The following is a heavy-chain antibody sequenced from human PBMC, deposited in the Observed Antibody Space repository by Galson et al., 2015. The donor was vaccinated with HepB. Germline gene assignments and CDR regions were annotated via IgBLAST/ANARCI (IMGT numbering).Heavy chain of an antibody. V-gene: IGHV3-30*04. J-gene: IGHJ4*02. D-gene: IGHD3-22*01. Sequence: SLRLSCAASGFTFSSYAMHWVRQAPGKGLEWVAVISYDGSNKYYADSVKGRFTISRDNSKNTLYLQMNSLRAEDTAVYYCARVVHYYDSSGYYTYYFDYWGQGTLVTVSS. CDR1: GFTFSSYA. CDR2: ISYDGSNK. CDR3: ARVVHYYDSSGYYTYYFDY.